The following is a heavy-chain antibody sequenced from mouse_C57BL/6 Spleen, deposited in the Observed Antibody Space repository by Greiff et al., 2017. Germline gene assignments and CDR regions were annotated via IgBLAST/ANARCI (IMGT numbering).Heavy chain of an antibody. D-gene: IGHD2-4*01. J-gene: IGHJ3*01. V-gene: IGHV1-64*01. CDR3: ARLFDYDFAWFAY. CDR2: IHPNSGST. Sequence: QVQLQQPGAELVKPGASVKLSCKASGYTFTSYWMHWVKPRPGQGLEWIGMIHPNSGSTNYNEKFKSKATLTVDKSSSTAYMQLSSLTSEDSAVYYCARLFDYDFAWFAYWGQGTLVTVSA. CDR1: GYTFTSYW.